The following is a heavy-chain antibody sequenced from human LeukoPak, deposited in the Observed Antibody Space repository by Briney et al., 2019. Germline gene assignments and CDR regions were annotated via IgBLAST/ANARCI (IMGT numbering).Heavy chain of an antibody. J-gene: IGHJ4*02. Sequence: PSQTLSLTCAVSGGSISSGGYSWSWIRQPPGKGLEWIGYIYHSGSTYYNPSLKSRVTISVDRSKNQFSLKLSSVTAADTAVYYCARGPSGAAAAKTGVDYWGQGTLVTVSS. V-gene: IGHV4-30-2*01. CDR3: ARGPSGAAAAKTGVDY. CDR2: IYHSGST. D-gene: IGHD6-13*01. CDR1: GGSISSGGYS.